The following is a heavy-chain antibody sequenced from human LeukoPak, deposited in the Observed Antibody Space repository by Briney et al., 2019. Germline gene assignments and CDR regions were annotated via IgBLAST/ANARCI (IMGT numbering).Heavy chain of an antibody. V-gene: IGHV3-48*02. CDR3: ARDKHDSCGYYTPTFFDH. CDR1: AFSFSAYS. D-gene: IGHD3-22*01. CDR2: ISSSSRTT. Sequence: RAGGSLRLSCAASAFSFSAYSMNWVRQAPGKGLEWVSYISSSSRTTYYADSVKGRFTISRDNAKNSLYLQMNSLRDEDTAVYYCARDKHDSCGYYTPTFFDHWGQGTLVTVSS. J-gene: IGHJ4*02.